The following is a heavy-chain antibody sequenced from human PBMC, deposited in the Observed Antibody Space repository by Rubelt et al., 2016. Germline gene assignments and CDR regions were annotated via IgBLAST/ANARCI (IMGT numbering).Heavy chain of an antibody. J-gene: IGHJ4*02. Sequence: EVQLLESGGGLVQPVGSLRLSCAASGFAFSNYAMAWVRQAPGKGLEWVSVISAFTDATFYGYSVKGRFPISRDTSKNTLYLQMNSLRDEDTALYYCAKKLVYTGFYPFDSWGQGTLVTVSS. CDR3: AKKLVYTGFYPFDS. CDR1: GFAFSNYA. D-gene: IGHD2/OR15-2a*01. V-gene: IGHV3-23*01. CDR2: ISAFTDAT.